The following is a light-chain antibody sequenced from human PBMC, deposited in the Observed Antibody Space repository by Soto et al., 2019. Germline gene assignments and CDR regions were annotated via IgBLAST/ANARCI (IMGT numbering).Light chain of an antibody. Sequence: AIRMTQSPSSFSASTGDRVTITCRASQDISSYLAWYQQKPGRAPKLLFHAASTLQSGVPSRFSGSGSGTDFILTISRLQSEDFATYYCQHYYNYPYSFGQGTKLEIK. CDR3: QHYYNYPYS. V-gene: IGKV1-8*01. CDR1: QDISSY. CDR2: AAS. J-gene: IGKJ2*03.